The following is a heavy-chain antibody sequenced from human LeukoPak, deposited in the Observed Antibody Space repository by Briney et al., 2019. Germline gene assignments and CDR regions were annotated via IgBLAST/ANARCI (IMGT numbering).Heavy chain of an antibody. Sequence: GASVKVSCKASGYTFTSYYMQWVRQAPGQGIEWLGIISSSGGSTNYAQKFQGRVTMTRDTSTSTVYMELSSLRSEDTAVYYCARGGVFGCGGDCFFDYWGQGTLVTVSS. CDR2: ISSSGGST. CDR3: ARGGVFGCGGDCFFDY. D-gene: IGHD2-21*02. CDR1: GYTFTSYY. J-gene: IGHJ4*02. V-gene: IGHV1-46*01.